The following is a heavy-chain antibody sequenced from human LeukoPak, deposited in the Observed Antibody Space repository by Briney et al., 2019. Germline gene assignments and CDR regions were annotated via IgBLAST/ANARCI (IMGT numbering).Heavy chain of an antibody. CDR1: GGTFSSYA. D-gene: IGHD4-17*01. CDR3: ARGGDYAGNWFDP. Sequence: ASVKVSCKASGGTFSSYAISWVRQAPGQGLEWMGGIIPIFGTANYAQKFQGRVTITADESTSTAYMELSSLRSEDTAVYYCARGGDYAGNWFDPWGQGTLVTVSS. CDR2: IIPIFGTA. V-gene: IGHV1-69*13. J-gene: IGHJ5*02.